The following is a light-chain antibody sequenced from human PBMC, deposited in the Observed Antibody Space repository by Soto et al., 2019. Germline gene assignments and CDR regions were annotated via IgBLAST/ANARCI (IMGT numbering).Light chain of an antibody. CDR3: QHRYGWPST. V-gene: IGKV3-11*01. J-gene: IGKJ1*01. Sequence: EIVLTQSPATLSLFPGERATLSCRASQSVSSSLAWYQHKPGQAPKLLIYDASHRPTNIPHRFSGSGSGTDFTLTISSLDPEDSAVYYCQHRYGWPSTFGQGTKVEIK. CDR2: DAS. CDR1: QSVSSS.